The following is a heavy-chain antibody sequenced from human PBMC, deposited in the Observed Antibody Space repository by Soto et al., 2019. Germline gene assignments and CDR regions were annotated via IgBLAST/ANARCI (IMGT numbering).Heavy chain of an antibody. CDR1: GGSIGGSNYF. D-gene: IGHD4-17*01. Sequence: SETLSLTCTVSGGSIGGSNYFWGWIRQSPGTGLEWLGTIYSSGTTYYSPSLKSRITMSLDTSKNQFSLKRSSVTAADTAVYYCARHDYGDFNFDYWVQGTMVTVPS. CDR2: IYSSGTT. CDR3: ARHDYGDFNFDY. V-gene: IGHV4-39*01. J-gene: IGHJ4*02.